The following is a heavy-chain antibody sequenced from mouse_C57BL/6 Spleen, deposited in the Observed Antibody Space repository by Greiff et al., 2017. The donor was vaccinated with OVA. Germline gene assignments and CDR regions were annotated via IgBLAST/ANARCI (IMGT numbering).Heavy chain of an antibody. Sequence: VQLQQSGPELVKPGASVKIPCKASGYTFTDYNMDWVKQSHGKSLEWIGDINPNNGGTIYNQKFKGKATLTVDKSSSTAYMELRSLTSEDTAVYYCARSDDGYYVYYAMDYWGQGTSVTVSS. CDR2: INPNNGGT. D-gene: IGHD2-3*01. CDR3: ARSDDGYYVYYAMDY. J-gene: IGHJ4*01. V-gene: IGHV1-18*01. CDR1: GYTFTDYN.